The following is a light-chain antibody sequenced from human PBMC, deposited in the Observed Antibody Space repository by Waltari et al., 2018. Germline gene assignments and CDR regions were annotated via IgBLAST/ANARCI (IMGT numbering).Light chain of an antibody. Sequence: QSVLPQPPPPSGTPGQSVTITCSGTSHNIGTNYVYWYQQLPGTAPQLLIYRNSQRRSGVPDRFSGSRSGTSASLAISGLRSEDEADYYCATWDDRLSGPWVFGGGTKLTVL. CDR1: SHNIGTNY. V-gene: IGLV1-47*01. CDR3: ATWDDRLSGPWV. J-gene: IGLJ3*02. CDR2: RNS.